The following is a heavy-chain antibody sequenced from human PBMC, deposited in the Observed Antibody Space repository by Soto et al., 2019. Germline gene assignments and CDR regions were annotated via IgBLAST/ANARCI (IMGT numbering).Heavy chain of an antibody. D-gene: IGHD6-19*01. CDR2: ISGGGSTT. CDR1: GFVFRRNA. J-gene: IGHJ5*01. V-gene: IGHV3-23*01. Sequence: PGGSLRLSCVGSGFVFRRNAMNWVRQSPGKGLEWVSSISGGGSTTYYADSVKGRFTISRDNSKNTLFLQANSLRAEDSATYYCAKDLAMSGPTRFDSWGQGNRVTVSS. CDR3: AKDLAMSGPTRFDS.